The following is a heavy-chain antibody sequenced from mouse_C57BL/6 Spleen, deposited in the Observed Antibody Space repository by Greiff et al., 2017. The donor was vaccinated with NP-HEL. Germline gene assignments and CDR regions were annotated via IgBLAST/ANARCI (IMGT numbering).Heavy chain of an antibody. CDR2: ISNGGGST. J-gene: IGHJ4*01. Sequence: EVKLVESGGGLVQPGGSLKLSCAASGFTFSDYYMYWVRQTPEKRLEWVAYISNGGGSTYYPDTVKGRFTISRDNAKNTLYLQMSRLKSEDTAMYYCARDDGYDGGAMDYWGQGTSVTVSS. CDR3: ARDDGYDGGAMDY. V-gene: IGHV5-12*01. D-gene: IGHD2-3*01. CDR1: GFTFSDYY.